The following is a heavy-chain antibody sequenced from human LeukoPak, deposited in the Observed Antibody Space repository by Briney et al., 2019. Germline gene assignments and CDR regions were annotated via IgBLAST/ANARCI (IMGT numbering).Heavy chain of an antibody. CDR2: IKSKTDGGTP. D-gene: IGHD6-19*01. V-gene: IGHV3-15*01. J-gene: IGHJ4*02. Sequence: GGSLRLSCAASGFTFCNARMSWVRQAPGKGLEWVGRIKSKTDGGTPDYVAPLKGRFTVSRDDSQNTLYLQMNSLKTEDTALYYCTTDIRRSNVWPYSVYWGQGTLVTVSS. CDR1: GFTFCNAR. CDR3: TTDIRRSNVWPYSVY.